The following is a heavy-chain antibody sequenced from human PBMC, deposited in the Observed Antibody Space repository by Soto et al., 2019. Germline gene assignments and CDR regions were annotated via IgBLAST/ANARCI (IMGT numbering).Heavy chain of an antibody. Sequence: PGGSLRLSCEASGFIFSNYEMTWVRQAPGKGLEWVSYISGTGNTIYYADSVRGRFTISRDRAKNLLYLQMSSLRAEDTAVYYCARRRSHYYYYGMDVWGRGTTVTVSS. CDR1: GFIFSNYE. CDR3: ARRRSHYYYYGMDV. D-gene: IGHD3-3*01. J-gene: IGHJ6*02. CDR2: ISGTGNTI. V-gene: IGHV3-48*03.